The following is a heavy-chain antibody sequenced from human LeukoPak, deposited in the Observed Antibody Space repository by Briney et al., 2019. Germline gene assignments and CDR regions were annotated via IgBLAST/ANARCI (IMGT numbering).Heavy chain of an antibody. CDR2: ISSSSSTI. CDR3: GKNRYSGSLSPFDI. J-gene: IGHJ3*02. CDR1: GFTFSSYS. D-gene: IGHD1-26*01. Sequence: GGSLRLSCAASGFTFSSYSMNWVRQAPGKGLEWVSYISSSSSTIYYADSVKGRFTISRDNAKNSLYLQMNSLRAEDTAVYYCGKNRYSGSLSPFDIWGQGTMVTVSS. V-gene: IGHV3-48*01.